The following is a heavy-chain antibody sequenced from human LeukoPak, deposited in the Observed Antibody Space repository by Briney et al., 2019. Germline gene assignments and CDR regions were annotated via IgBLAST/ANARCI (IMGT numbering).Heavy chain of an antibody. V-gene: IGHV3-23*01. Sequence: VGSLRLSCAASGFTFSSSVMSWVRQAPGKGLEWVSGISNSGSITYYADSVKGRFTISRDNSKNMLYLQMNSLRAEDTAVYYCAKGSFWGQGTLVTVSS. J-gene: IGHJ4*02. CDR1: GFTFSSSV. CDR2: ISNSGSIT. CDR3: AKGSF.